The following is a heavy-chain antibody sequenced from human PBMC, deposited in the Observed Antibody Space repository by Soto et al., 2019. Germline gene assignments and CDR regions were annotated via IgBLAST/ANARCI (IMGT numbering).Heavy chain of an antibody. CDR2: IIPIFGTA. J-gene: IGHJ3*02. CDR1: GGTFSSYA. CDR3: ARDRDSSGYYYVAFDI. Sequence: SVKVSCKASGGTFSSYAISWVRQAPGQGLEWMGGIIPIFGTANYAQKFQGRVTITADESTGTAYMELSSLRSEDTAVYYCARDRDSSGYYYVAFDIWGQGTMVTVSS. D-gene: IGHD3-22*01. V-gene: IGHV1-69*13.